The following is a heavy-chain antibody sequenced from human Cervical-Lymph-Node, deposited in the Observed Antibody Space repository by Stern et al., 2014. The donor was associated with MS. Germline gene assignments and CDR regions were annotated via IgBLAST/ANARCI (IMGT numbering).Heavy chain of an antibody. D-gene: IGHD6-19*01. CDR2: SIPLFGTT. V-gene: IGHV1-69*01. CDR1: GGTFSNYG. Sequence: QVQLVQSGAEVKKPGSSVRVSCKASGGTFSNYGVSWVRQAPGQGLEWMGESIPLFGTTKYVQRFQGRVTIIADESTRTVYMELSSLISEDTAVYFCASPYSTGWYSGYFQHWGQGTLVTVSS. J-gene: IGHJ1*01. CDR3: ASPYSTGWYSGYFQH.